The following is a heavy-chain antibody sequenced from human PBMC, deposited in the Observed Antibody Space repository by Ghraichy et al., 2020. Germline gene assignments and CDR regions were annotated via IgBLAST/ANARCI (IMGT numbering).Heavy chain of an antibody. V-gene: IGHV3-48*03. J-gene: IGHJ6*01. D-gene: IGHD3-22*01. CDR2: ISSSGSTI. CDR1: GFTFSSYD. CDR3: ARASYYDSSGYYYYYGMDV. Sequence: GGSLRLSCAASGFTFSSYDMNWVRQAPGKGLEWVSYISSSGSTIYYADSVKGRFTISRDNAKNSLYLQMNSLRAEDTAVYYCARASYYDSSGYYYYYGMDVWGQGTTVTVSS.